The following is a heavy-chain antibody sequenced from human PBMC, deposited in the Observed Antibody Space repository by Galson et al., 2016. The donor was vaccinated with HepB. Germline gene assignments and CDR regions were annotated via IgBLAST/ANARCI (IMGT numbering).Heavy chain of an antibody. CDR1: GGTFSSYA. J-gene: IGHJ6*02. Sequence: CKASGGTFSSYAISWVRQAPGQGLEWMGGIIPIFGTANYAQKFQGRVTITADESTSTAYMELSSLRSEDTAVYYCARGAAAGMGYYYYYGMDVWGQGTTVTVSS. CDR2: IIPIFGTA. D-gene: IGHD6-13*01. V-gene: IGHV1-69*01. CDR3: ARGAAAGMGYYYYYGMDV.